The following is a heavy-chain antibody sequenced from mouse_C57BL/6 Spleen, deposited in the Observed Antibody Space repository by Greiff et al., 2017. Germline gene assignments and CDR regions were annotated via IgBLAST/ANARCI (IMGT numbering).Heavy chain of an antibody. CDR3: ARRGLRHAMDY. CDR1: GYTFTDYY. CDR2: INPNNGGT. D-gene: IGHD2-4*01. Sequence: VQLQQSGPELVKPGASVKISCKASGYTFTDYYMNWVKQSHGKSLEWIGDINPNNGGTSYNQKFKGKATLTVDKSSSTAYMELRSLTSEDSAVYYCARRGLRHAMDYWGQGTSVTVSS. V-gene: IGHV1-26*01. J-gene: IGHJ4*01.